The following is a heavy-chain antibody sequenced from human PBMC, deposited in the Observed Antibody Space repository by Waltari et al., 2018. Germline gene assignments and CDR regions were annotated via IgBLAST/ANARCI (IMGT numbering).Heavy chain of an antibody. Sequence: QVQLVQSGAEVKKPGASVKVSCKVSGYTLTELSMHWVRQAPGKGIEWMGGFDPEDGETIYAQKFQGRVTMTEDTSTDTAYMELSSLRSEDTAVYYCATGDIAVAGSYYYYYGMDVWGQGTTVTVSS. CDR2: FDPEDGET. CDR3: ATGDIAVAGSYYYYYGMDV. D-gene: IGHD6-19*01. CDR1: GYTLTELS. J-gene: IGHJ6*02. V-gene: IGHV1-24*01.